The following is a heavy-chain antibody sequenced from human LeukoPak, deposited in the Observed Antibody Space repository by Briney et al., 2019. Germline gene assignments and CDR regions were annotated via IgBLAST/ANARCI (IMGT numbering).Heavy chain of an antibody. J-gene: IGHJ4*02. CDR2: IIPMLGIT. Sequence: GASVKVSCKASGDTFSTYSFSWVRQAPGQGLEFMGRIIPMLGITNYAQKFQARVTIIAEKSTNTAYMELSSLRSEDTAVYYCASPLEGSGGYYLRYWGQGTLLIVSS. CDR3: ASPLEGSGGYYLRY. V-gene: IGHV1-69*02. CDR1: GDTFSTYS. D-gene: IGHD3-10*01.